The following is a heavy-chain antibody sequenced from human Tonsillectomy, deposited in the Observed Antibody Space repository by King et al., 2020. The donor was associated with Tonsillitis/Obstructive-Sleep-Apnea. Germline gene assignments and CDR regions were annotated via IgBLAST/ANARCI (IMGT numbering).Heavy chain of an antibody. CDR2: IWHDGSNI. CDR3: ARDQGYCAGPTCYSYWYFDL. J-gene: IGHJ2*01. D-gene: IGHD2-15*01. V-gene: IGHV3-33*01. Sequence: VQLVESGGGVVQPGRSLRLSCEASGFTFSFYGMHWVRQAPGKGLEWVAVIWHDGSNIYYGDSVKGRFTISRDNSKNTLYLQMNSLRVEDTAVYYCARDQGYCAGPTCYSYWYFDLWGRGTLVTVSS. CDR1: GFTFSFYG.